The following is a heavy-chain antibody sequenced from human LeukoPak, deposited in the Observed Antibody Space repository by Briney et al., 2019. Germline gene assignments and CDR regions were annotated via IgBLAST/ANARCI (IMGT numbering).Heavy chain of an antibody. J-gene: IGHJ3*02. Sequence: GSLRLSCAASGFTFSDYYMSWIRQAPGKGLEWVATIRGDGNENFHVDSVKGRFTISRDNANNSLHLQMNSLRVDDTAVYYCARDRSYYGDAYDIWGHGTLVTVSS. CDR1: GFTFSDYY. D-gene: IGHD1-26*01. V-gene: IGHV3-7*01. CDR2: IRGDGNEN. CDR3: ARDRSYYGDAYDI.